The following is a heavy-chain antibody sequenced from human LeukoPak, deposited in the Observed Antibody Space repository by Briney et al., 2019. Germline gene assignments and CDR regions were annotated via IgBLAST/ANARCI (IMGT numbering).Heavy chain of an antibody. Sequence: GGSLRLSCAASGFTFSDYYMSWIRQAPGKGLEWFSYVSTSGTTIYYADSVKGRFTISRDNAKNSLSLQMNSPRAEDTAVYYCARGPTTVTSPHFDYWGQGTLVTVSS. CDR3: ARGPTTVTSPHFDY. V-gene: IGHV3-11*01. J-gene: IGHJ4*02. CDR2: VSTSGTTI. CDR1: GFTFSDYY. D-gene: IGHD4-17*01.